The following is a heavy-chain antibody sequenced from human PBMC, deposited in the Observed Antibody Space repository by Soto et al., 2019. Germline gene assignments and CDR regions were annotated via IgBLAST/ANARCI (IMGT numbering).Heavy chain of an antibody. CDR1: GGTFSSYA. V-gene: IGHV1-69*13. J-gene: IGHJ3*02. CDR3: ARDRGYYDSSGYPTDAFDI. CDR2: IIPIFGTA. D-gene: IGHD3-22*01. Sequence: SVKVSCKASGGTFSSYAISWVRQAPGQGLEWMGGIIPIFGTANYAQKFQGRVTITADESTSTAYMELSSLRSEDTAVYYCARDRGYYDSSGYPTDAFDIWGQGTMVTVSS.